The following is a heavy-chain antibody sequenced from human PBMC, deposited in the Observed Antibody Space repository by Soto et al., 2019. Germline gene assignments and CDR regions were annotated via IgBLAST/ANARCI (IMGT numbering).Heavy chain of an antibody. CDR3: ARSEHSVFAF. V-gene: IGHV2-5*02. CDR1: GFSLSTSKLG. CDR2: IYWDDDK. J-gene: IGHJ4*01. Sequence: SGPTLVNPTQTLTLTCTFSGFSLSTSKLGVGWIRQPPGKALEWLALIYWDDDKRYSPFLKSRLTITKDTSKNQVVLRMTNMDTVHTATEYFARSEHSVFAFWGQATLFTV.